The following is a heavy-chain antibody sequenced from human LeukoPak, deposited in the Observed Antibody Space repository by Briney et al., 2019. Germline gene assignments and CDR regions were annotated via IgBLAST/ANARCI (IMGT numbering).Heavy chain of an antibody. CDR3: ARGPGRSDRALPVDFLSGSHKAGVS. D-gene: IGHD3-3*01. J-gene: IGHJ4*02. V-gene: IGHV3-30*04. CDR1: GFTLSDYP. CDR2: ISSDETNK. Sequence: PGGSLRLSCAASGFTLSDYPMHWVRQPPGKGLEWVAVISSDETNKFYADTVKGRFTISRDKSKNTLFLQMSSLRTEDTAVYYCARGPGRSDRALPVDFLSGSHKAGVSWGQGTQVAVSS.